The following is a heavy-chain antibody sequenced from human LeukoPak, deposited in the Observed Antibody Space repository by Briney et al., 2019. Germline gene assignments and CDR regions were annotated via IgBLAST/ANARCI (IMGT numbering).Heavy chain of an antibody. V-gene: IGHV3-21*01. Sequence: GGSLRLSCAASGFTFSSYSMNWVRQAPGKGLEWVSSISSSSSYIYYADSVKGRFTISRDNAKNSLYLQMNSLRAEDTAVYYCARDPRRDGYNGGYWGQGTLVTVSS. J-gene: IGHJ4*02. CDR2: ISSSSSYI. CDR1: GFTFSSYS. CDR3: ARDPRRDGYNGGY. D-gene: IGHD5-24*01.